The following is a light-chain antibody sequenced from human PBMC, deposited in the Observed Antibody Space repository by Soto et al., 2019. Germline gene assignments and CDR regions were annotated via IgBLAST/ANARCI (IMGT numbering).Light chain of an antibody. V-gene: IGKV3-20*01. Sequence: EIVLTQSPGTLSLSPGERATLSCRASQSVSSSYLAWYQQKPGQAPRLLIYGTSSRATGIPDRFSRRGSGTDFTLTIYCFETEDFAVYYCQKYGSYPRRNLGGGTKVDIK. J-gene: IGKJ4*01. CDR3: QKYGSYPRRN. CDR2: GTS. CDR1: QSVSSSY.